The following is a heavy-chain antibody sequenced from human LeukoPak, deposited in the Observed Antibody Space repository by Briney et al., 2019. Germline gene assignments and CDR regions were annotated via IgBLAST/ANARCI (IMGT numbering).Heavy chain of an antibody. J-gene: IGHJ4*02. CDR3: ARDGCSSTGTRSGGSCFDLY. CDR1: GGTFSSYA. V-gene: IGHV1-69*05. D-gene: IGHD2-15*01. Sequence: ASVKVSCKASGGTFSSYAISWVRQAPGQGLEWMGRIIPIFGTANYAQKFQGRVTITTNESTSKAYMELSSLRSEDTAVYYCARDGCSSTGTRSGGSCFDLYWGQGTLVTVSS. CDR2: IIPIFGTA.